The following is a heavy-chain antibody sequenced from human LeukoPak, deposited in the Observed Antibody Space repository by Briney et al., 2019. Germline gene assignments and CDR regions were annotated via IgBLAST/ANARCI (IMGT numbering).Heavy chain of an antibody. CDR3: AREGPHGFY. J-gene: IGHJ4*02. CDR1: GGSTSFYY. V-gene: IGHV4-59*01. Sequence: PSETLSLTCTVSGGSTSFYYWSWIRQPPGKGLEWIGYIYYSGNTNYNPSLKSRVTISVDTSKNQFSLKLSSVTAADTAVYYCAREGPHGFYWGQGTLVIVSS. D-gene: IGHD5-24*01. CDR2: IYYSGNT.